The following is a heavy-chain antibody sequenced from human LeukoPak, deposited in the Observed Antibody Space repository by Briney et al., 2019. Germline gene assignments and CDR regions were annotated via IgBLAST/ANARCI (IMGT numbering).Heavy chain of an antibody. V-gene: IGHV4-59*08. CDR1: GGSLSGHW. CDR3: AGMHFAAAEEFDP. Sequence: SETLSLTCTVSGGSLSGHWGSWMRQPPGKGLEGIGYIYYSGNTNYNPSLNTRVTISVDTSKTQFSLNLRSVTAADTAVYYCAGMHFAAAEEFDPWGQGTLVTVSS. D-gene: IGHD6-13*01. CDR2: IYYSGNT. J-gene: IGHJ5*02.